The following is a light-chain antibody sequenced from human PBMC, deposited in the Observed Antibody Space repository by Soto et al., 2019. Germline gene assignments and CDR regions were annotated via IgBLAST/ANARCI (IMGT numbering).Light chain of an antibody. V-gene: IGKV1-39*01. J-gene: IGKJ5*01. CDR3: QQSYSTPRLT. CDR2: GAS. Sequence: DIQMTQSPSSLSASVGDRVTITCRASQSISTYLYWYQQKPGKAPKLLIFGASSLQTGVPSRFSGSGSGTDFTLTIRGLQPEDFATYYCQQSYSTPRLTFGQGTRVEIE. CDR1: QSISTY.